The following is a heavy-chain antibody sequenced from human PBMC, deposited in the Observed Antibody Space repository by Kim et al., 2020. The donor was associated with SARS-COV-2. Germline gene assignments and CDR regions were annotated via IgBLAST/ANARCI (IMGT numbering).Heavy chain of an antibody. Sequence: DPVKGRFTTSRDNAKNTLYLQMNSLRAEDTAVYYCARGNYDYVWGSTLDYWGQGTLVTVSS. D-gene: IGHD3-16*01. V-gene: IGHV3-74*01. J-gene: IGHJ4*02. CDR3: ARGNYDYVWGSTLDY.